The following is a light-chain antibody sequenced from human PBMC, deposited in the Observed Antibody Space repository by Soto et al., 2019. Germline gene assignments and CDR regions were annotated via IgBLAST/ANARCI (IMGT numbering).Light chain of an antibody. Sequence: EIVLTQSPGTLSLSPGERATLSCRASQSVSSTYLAGYQQKPGQAPRLLIFDASSRATGISDRLSGSGSGTDFTLTISRLEPEDFAVYYCQQYGRSPWTFGQGTKVDIK. CDR1: QSVSSTY. CDR3: QQYGRSPWT. CDR2: DAS. J-gene: IGKJ1*01. V-gene: IGKV3-20*01.